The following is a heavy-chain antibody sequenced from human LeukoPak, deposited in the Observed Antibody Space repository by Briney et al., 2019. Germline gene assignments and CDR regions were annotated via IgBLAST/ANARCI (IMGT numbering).Heavy chain of an antibody. D-gene: IGHD2-21*01. J-gene: IGHJ4*02. CDR2: IISKTCGGTT. Sequence: GGSLTLSCAASGLTFCDAWMTWVRQAPGKGLEWVARIISKTCGGTTDYAAPVRGRFTISRDYSKCTLYLQMNILKTENTAQYYCATNPYSHGSTCYSYFDFWGQGTLVTVSS. V-gene: IGHV3-15*01. CDR3: ATNPYSHGSTCYSYFDF. CDR1: GLTFCDAW.